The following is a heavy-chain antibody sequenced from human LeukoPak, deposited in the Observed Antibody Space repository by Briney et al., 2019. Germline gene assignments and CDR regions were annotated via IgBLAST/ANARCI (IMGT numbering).Heavy chain of an antibody. D-gene: IGHD3-22*01. CDR1: GGTFSSYA. CDR2: IIPIFGTA. V-gene: IGHV1-69*13. J-gene: IGHJ4*02. CDR3: ARRTLKKDSSGYADY. Sequence: SVKVSCKASGGTFSSYAISWVRQAPGQGLEWMGGIIPIFGTANYAQKFQGRVTITADESTSTAYMELSSLRSEDTAVYYCARRTLKKDSSGYADYWGQGTLVTVSS.